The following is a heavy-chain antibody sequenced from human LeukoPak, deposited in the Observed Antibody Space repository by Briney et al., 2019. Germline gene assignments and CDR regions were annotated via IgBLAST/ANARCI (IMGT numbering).Heavy chain of an antibody. Sequence: SETLSLTCTVSRGSISSGGYYWSWIRQPPGKGLEWIGYIYHSGSTYYNPSLKSRVTISVDRSKNQFSLKLSSVTAADTAVYYCARGGWYFDYWGQGTLVTVSS. CDR2: IYHSGST. CDR1: RGSISSGGYY. J-gene: IGHJ4*02. CDR3: ARGGWYFDY. V-gene: IGHV4-30-2*01.